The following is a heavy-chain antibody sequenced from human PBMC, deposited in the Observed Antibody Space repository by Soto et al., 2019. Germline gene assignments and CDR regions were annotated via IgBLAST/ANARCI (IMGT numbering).Heavy chain of an antibody. V-gene: IGHV4-39*01. D-gene: IGHD3-22*01. J-gene: IGHJ4*02. CDR2: IIYSGDI. CDR1: GASISSDNY. CDR3: ARHQRRPVKYYYDRSGHYYGAFDY. Sequence: SETLSLTCNVSGASISSDNYWGWFRQPPGKGLEWIGSIIYSGDIMYNPSLQSRLTLFVDTSKNQFSLKLRSVTAADTAVYYCARHQRRPVKYYYDRSGHYYGAFDYWGQGTLVTVAS.